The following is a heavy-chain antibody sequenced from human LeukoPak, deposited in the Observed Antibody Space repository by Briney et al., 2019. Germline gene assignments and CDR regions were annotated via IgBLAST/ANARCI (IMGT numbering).Heavy chain of an antibody. CDR2: IYDSGST. CDR1: GGSISSYF. CDR3: ARDRANNWFDP. J-gene: IGHJ5*02. V-gene: IGHV4-59*01. Sequence: SETLSLTCTVSGGSISSYFWSWIRQPPGKGLEWIGYIYDSGSTNYNPSLKSRVTLSVDTSKNQFSLKLSSVTAADTAVYYCARDRANNWFDPWGQGTLVTVSS.